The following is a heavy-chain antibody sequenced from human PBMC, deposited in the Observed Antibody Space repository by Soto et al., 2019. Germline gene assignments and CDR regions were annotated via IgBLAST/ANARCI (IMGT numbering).Heavy chain of an antibody. CDR1: GGTFNTYN. CDR3: ARDETGDSYYYYYGMDV. D-gene: IGHD7-27*01. Sequence: QVQLVQSGAEVKKPGSSVKVSCKASGGTFNTYNINWVRQAPGQGLEWMGGILPIFGTTNYAQRVQGRVTITADDSTSTAYMELSSLRSEDTAVYYCARDETGDSYYYYYGMDVWGQWTTVTVTS. V-gene: IGHV1-69*01. CDR2: ILPIFGTT. J-gene: IGHJ6*02.